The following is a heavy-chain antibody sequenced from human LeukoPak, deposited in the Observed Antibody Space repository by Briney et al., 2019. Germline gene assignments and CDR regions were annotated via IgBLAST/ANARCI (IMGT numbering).Heavy chain of an antibody. V-gene: IGHV3-30*02. D-gene: IGHD2-15*01. J-gene: IGHJ5*02. CDR1: GFAFSRYG. CDR3: AKSSGNNWFDP. CDR2: IRSDGSNK. Sequence: GGSLRLSCAASGFAFSRYGMHWVRQAPGKGLEWVAFIRSDGSNKYYADSVKGRFTISRDNSKNTLYLQMSSLRAEDTAVYYCAKSSGNNWFDPWGQGTLVTVSS.